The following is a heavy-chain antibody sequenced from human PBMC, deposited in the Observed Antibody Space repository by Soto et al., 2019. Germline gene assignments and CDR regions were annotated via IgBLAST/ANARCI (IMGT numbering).Heavy chain of an antibody. D-gene: IGHD3-10*01. CDR2: MHANTGLT. J-gene: IGHJ4*02. Sequence: QVQLVQSGAEVKKPGASVKVSCKASGSTFSTLDLNWVRQAPGQGLDWMGWMHANTGLTGHAQKFQGRLSMTRDTSISTAYMELSSLRADDTAVYYCARYIFGQGFISWGQGTLVIVSS. V-gene: IGHV1-8*01. CDR3: ARYIFGQGFIS. CDR1: GSTFSTLD.